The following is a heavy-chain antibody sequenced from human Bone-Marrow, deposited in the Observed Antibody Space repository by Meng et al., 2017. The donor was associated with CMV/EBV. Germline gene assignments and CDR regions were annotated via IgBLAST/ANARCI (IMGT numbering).Heavy chain of an antibody. J-gene: IGHJ6*02. CDR3: ARDYIVVVPAAINDYYYYGMDV. Sequence: ASVKVSCKASGYTFTGYYMHWVRQAPGQGLEWMGIINPSGGSTSYAQKFQGRVTMTRDTSTSTVYMELSSLRSEDTAVYYRARDYIVVVPAAINDYYYYGMDVWGQATTVTVSS. CDR2: INPSGGST. CDR1: GYTFTGYY. D-gene: IGHD2-2*02. V-gene: IGHV1-46*01.